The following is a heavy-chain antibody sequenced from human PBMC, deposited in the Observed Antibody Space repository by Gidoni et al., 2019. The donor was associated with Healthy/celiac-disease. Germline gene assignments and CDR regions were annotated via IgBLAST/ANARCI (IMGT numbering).Heavy chain of an antibody. D-gene: IGHD1-20*01. CDR1: GFTFSRYG. CDR3: ARDPDNSGFNVNWFDP. CDR2: IWYDGSNK. J-gene: IGHJ5*02. V-gene: IGHV3-33*01. Sequence: QVQLVESGGGVVQPGRSLRLSCAASGFTFSRYGMHWVRQAPGKGLEWVAVIWYDGSNKYYADSVKGRFTISRDNSKNTLYLQMNSLRAEDTAVYYCARDPDNSGFNVNWFDPWGQGTLVTVSS.